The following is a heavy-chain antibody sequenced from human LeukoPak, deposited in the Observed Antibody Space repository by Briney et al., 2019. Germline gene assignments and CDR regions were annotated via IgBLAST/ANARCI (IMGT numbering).Heavy chain of an antibody. D-gene: IGHD2-2*01. Sequence: SETLSLTCTVSGGSISSYYWSWIRQLPGKGLEWIGYIYYSGSTDYNPSLKSRVTISVDTSKNQFSLKLSSVTAADTAVYYCARRYCSSASCYPDAFDIWGQGTMVTVSS. V-gene: IGHV4-59*01. J-gene: IGHJ3*02. CDR1: GGSISSYY. CDR3: ARRYCSSASCYPDAFDI. CDR2: IYYSGST.